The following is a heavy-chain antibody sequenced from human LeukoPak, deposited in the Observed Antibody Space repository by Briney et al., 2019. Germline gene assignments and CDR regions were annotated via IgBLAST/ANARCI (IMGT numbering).Heavy chain of an antibody. CDR2: IYYSGST. J-gene: IGHJ4*02. V-gene: IGHV4-39*07. D-gene: IGHD2-2*01. CDR3: ARDIVVVPAAFDY. CDR1: GGSISISSYY. Sequence: PSETLSLTCTVSGGSISISSYYWGWIRQPPGKGLEWIGSIYYSGSTYYNPSLKSRVTISVDTSKNQFYLKLSSVTAADTAVYYCARDIVVVPAAFDYWGQGTLVTVSS.